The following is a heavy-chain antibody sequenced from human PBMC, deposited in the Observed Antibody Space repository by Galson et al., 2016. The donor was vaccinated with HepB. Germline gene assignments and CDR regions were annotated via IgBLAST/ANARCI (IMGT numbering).Heavy chain of an antibody. J-gene: IGHJ4*02. CDR2: IKQDGSEK. V-gene: IGHV3-7*01. Sequence: SLRLSCAASGFSLSSHWMNWVRQAPGKGLEWVAIIKQDGSEKYYVDSVKGRFTISRDNAENSLYLQMNSLRVEDTAVYYCVRGAGFVPDSWGQGSLVTVSS. CDR1: GFSLSSHW. D-gene: IGHD2-15*01. CDR3: VRGAGFVPDS.